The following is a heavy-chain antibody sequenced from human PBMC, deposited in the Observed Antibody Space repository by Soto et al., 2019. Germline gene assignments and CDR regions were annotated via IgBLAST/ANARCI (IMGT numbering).Heavy chain of an antibody. CDR3: ARTTVTNYYYYGMDV. CDR1: GFTFSSYW. D-gene: IGHD4-17*01. Sequence: AGGSLRLSCAASGFTFSSYWMHWVRQAPGKGLVWVSRINSDGSSTSYTDSVKGRFTISRDNAMNTLYLQMNSLRAEDTAVYYCARTTVTNYYYYGMDVWGQGTTVTVSS. CDR2: INSDGSST. J-gene: IGHJ6*02. V-gene: IGHV3-74*01.